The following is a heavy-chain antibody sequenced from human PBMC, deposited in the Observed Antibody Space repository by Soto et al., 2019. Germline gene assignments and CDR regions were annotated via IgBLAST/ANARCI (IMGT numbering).Heavy chain of an antibody. V-gene: IGHV3-9*01. Sequence: SLKISCAASGFTFDDYAMHWVRQAPGKGLEGVAGISWNSGSIVYADSVKGRITIYIYNAKNSLYLQMNSLRAEDTALYYCAKVVGGVDNYFDYWGQGTLVTVSS. CDR3: AKVVGGVDNYFDY. J-gene: IGHJ4*02. CDR2: ISWNSGSI. D-gene: IGHD3-3*01. CDR1: GFTFDDYA.